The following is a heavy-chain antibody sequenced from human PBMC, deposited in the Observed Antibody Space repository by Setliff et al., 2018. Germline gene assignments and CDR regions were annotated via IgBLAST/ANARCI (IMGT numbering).Heavy chain of an antibody. V-gene: IGHV4-39*01. J-gene: IGHJ6*03. D-gene: IGHD3-10*01. CDR1: GGSLRGNAIF. CDR2: TYYNGDA. Sequence: SETLSLTCTVSGGSLRGNAIFWGWIRQPPGKGLEWIGSTYYNGDAYYNPSLKSRVTMSVDTSRNQFSVKLSSVTAADTAVYYCARHKSNGSGSYPSLYMDVWGKGIMVTVSS. CDR3: ARHKSNGSGSYPSLYMDV.